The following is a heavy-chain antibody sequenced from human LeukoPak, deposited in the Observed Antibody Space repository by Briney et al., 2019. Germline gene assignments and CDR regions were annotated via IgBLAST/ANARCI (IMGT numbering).Heavy chain of an antibody. CDR3: ASPRSGYRYTFDY. Sequence: SDTLSLTCAVSGYSISSSNWWGWIRQPPGKGLEWIGYIYYSGSIYYNPSLKSRVTMSVDTSKNQFSLKLSSVTAADTAVYYCASPRSGYRYTFDYWGQGALVTVSS. CDR1: GYSISSSNW. D-gene: IGHD3-22*01. V-gene: IGHV4-28*05. J-gene: IGHJ4*02. CDR2: IYYSGSI.